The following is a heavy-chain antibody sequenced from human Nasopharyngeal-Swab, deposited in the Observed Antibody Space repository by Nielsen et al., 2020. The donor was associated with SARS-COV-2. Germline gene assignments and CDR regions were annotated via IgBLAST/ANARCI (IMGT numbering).Heavy chain of an antibody. Sequence: GESLKISCKGSGYSFTSYWISWVRQMPGKGLEWMGRIDPSDSYTNYSPSFQGHVTISADKSISTAYLQWSSLKASDTAMYYCARGQGSSSSGGWFDPWGQGTLVTVSS. D-gene: IGHD6-6*01. CDR1: GYSFTSYW. V-gene: IGHV5-10-1*01. CDR2: IDPSDSYT. J-gene: IGHJ5*02. CDR3: ARGQGSSSSGGWFDP.